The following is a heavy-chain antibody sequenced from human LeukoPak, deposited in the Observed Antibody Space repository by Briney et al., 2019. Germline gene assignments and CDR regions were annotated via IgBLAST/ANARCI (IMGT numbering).Heavy chain of an antibody. J-gene: IGHJ3*02. D-gene: IGHD6-19*01. CDR3: ARDLTVAGAFDI. CDR2: IYYSGST. Sequence: SQTLSLTCTVSGGSISSGGYYWSWIRQHPGKGLEWIGYIYYSGSTYYNPSLKSRVTISVDTSKNQFSQKLSSVTAADTAVYYCARDLTVAGAFDIWGQGTMVTVSS. CDR1: GGSISSGGYY. V-gene: IGHV4-31*03.